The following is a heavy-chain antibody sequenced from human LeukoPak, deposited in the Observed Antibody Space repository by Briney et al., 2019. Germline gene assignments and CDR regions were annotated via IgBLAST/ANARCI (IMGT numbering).Heavy chain of an antibody. J-gene: IGHJ4*02. V-gene: IGHV1-18*04. CDR1: GYSFTSYY. CDR2: ISSYNGDT. Sequence: GASVKVSCKASGYSFTSYYMHWVRQAPGQGLEWMGWISSYNGDTKYAQKVQGRVTVTTDTSTSTAYMELRSLSLDDTAVYYCARGDYGGGFDYWGQGTLVTVSS. D-gene: IGHD4-23*01. CDR3: ARGDYGGGFDY.